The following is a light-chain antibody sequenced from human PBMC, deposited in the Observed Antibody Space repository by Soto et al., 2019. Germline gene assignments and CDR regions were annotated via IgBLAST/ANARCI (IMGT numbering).Light chain of an antibody. Sequence: IQLTQSPSSLSASVGDRVTISCRASQGIANFLAWYQQKPGKAPKLLIYAASTLPSGVPSRFSGSGSGTEFTLTISSLQPEDFATYYCPQLNSFPIPFGPGTKVDIK. CDR3: PQLNSFPIP. CDR1: QGIANF. V-gene: IGKV1-9*01. CDR2: AAS. J-gene: IGKJ3*01.